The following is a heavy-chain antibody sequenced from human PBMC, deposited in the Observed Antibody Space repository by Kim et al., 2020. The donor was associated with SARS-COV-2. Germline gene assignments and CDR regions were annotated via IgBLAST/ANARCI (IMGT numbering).Heavy chain of an antibody. CDR3: ARLDYSSSWSIDDNWFDP. V-gene: IGHV4-4*02. J-gene: IGHJ5*02. CDR2: IYHSGST. Sequence: SETLSLTCAVSGGSISSSNWWSWVRQPPGKGLEWIGEIYHSGSTNYNPSLESRVTISVDKSKNQFSLKLSSVTAADTAVYYCARLDYSSSWSIDDNWFDPWGQGTLVTVSS. CDR1: GGSISSSNW. D-gene: IGHD6-13*01.